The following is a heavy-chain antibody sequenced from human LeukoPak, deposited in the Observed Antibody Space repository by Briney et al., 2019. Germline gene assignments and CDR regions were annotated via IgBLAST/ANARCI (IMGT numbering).Heavy chain of an antibody. CDR3: ARHPRGRSSGWTEVYKWFDP. Sequence: PGGSLRLSCAASGFTFSSYGMHWVRQAPGKGLEWVAVIWYDGSNKYYADSVKGRFTISRDNSKNTLYLQMNSLRAEDTAVYYCARHPRGRSSGWTEVYKWFDPWGPGTLVTVSS. D-gene: IGHD6-19*01. CDR2: IWYDGSNK. J-gene: IGHJ5*02. CDR1: GFTFSSYG. V-gene: IGHV3-33*08.